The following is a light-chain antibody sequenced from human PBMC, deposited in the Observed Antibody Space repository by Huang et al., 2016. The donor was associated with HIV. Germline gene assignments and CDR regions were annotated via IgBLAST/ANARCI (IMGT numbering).Light chain of an antibody. J-gene: IGKJ3*01. CDR1: QSVNSGY. Sequence: EIVLTQSPGTLSLSPGERATLSCRASQSVNSGYLAWYQQKPGQAPRLLIYGASNRATDIPDRFTGSGYGTDFTLTISRLEPEDFAVYYCQQYDSPPRATFGPGTKVDVK. CDR2: GAS. CDR3: QQYDSPPRAT. V-gene: IGKV3-20*01.